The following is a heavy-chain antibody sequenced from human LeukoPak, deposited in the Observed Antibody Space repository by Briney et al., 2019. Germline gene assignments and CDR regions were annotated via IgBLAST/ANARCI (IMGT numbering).Heavy chain of an antibody. Sequence: PGGSLRLSCAASGFTFSSYEMNWVRQAPGKGLEWVSYISISGSTIYYADSVKGRFTISRDNAKNSLYLQMNSLRAEDTAVYYCARDFHRRYYDSSGYNAFDIWGQGTMVTVSS. CDR2: ISISGSTI. CDR1: GFTFSSYE. V-gene: IGHV3-48*03. CDR3: ARDFHRRYYDSSGYNAFDI. D-gene: IGHD3-22*01. J-gene: IGHJ3*02.